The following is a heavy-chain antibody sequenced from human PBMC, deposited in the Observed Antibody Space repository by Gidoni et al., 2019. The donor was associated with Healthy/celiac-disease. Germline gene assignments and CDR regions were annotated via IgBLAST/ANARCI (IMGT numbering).Heavy chain of an antibody. J-gene: IGHJ4*02. CDR3: ARTPVAGNELDY. CDR1: GYSFTGYY. V-gene: IGHV1-2*02. CDR2: INPNSGGT. Sequence: QVQLVPYGPEVKKAGASGKVACPASGYSFTGYYMHWVRQAPGQGLEWMGWINPNSGGTNYAQKWKGRVTRNRDTSSSTAYMELSRLRSDDTAEYYCARTPVAGNELDYWGQGTLGTVSS. D-gene: IGHD6-19*01.